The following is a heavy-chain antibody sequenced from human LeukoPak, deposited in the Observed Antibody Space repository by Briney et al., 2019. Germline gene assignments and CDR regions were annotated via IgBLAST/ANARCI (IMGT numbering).Heavy chain of an antibody. V-gene: IGHV4-38-2*02. J-gene: IGHJ4*02. D-gene: IGHD3-22*01. Sequence: SETLSLTCTDSGYSLSSGYYWGWIRQPPGKGLEWIGSIYHSGSTSYNPSLKSRVTISVDTSKNQFSLQLSPVTATDTAVYYCARERYYYDSSGYSHIYFDYWGQGTLVTVSS. CDR2: IYHSGST. CDR3: ARERYYYDSSGYSHIYFDY. CDR1: GYSLSSGYY.